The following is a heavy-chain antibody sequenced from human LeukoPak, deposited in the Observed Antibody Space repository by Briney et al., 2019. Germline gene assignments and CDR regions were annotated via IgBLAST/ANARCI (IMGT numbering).Heavy chain of an antibody. CDR2: INHSGST. D-gene: IGHD3-3*01. V-gene: IGHV4-34*01. CDR3: ARGKGTYDFWSGYYKRRYYFDY. J-gene: IGHJ4*02. CDR1: GGTFSGYY. Sequence: PLETLSLTCAVYGGTFSGYYWRWLRQPPGKGLEWIGEINHSGSTNYNPSLKSRVTISVDTSKNQFSLKLSSVTAADTAVYYCARGKGTYDFWSGYYKRRYYFDYWGQGTLVTVSS.